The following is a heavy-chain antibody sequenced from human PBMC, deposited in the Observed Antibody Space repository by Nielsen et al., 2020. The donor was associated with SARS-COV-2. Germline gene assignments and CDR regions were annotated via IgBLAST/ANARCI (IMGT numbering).Heavy chain of an antibody. Sequence: GESLKISCAASGFNFSTYALYWVRQAPGNGLEWVAVISHDGSNKFYADSVKGRFTISRDNSKNTLYLQMNSLRAEDTAVYYCAREDIVVVPAAIHAAGYMDVWGKGTTVTVSS. CDR1: GFNFSTYA. D-gene: IGHD2-2*02. CDR3: AREDIVVVPAAIHAAGYMDV. J-gene: IGHJ6*03. CDR2: ISHDGSNK. V-gene: IGHV3-30-3*01.